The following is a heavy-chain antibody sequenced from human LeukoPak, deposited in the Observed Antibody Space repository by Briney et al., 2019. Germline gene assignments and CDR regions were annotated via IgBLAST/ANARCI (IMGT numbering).Heavy chain of an antibody. CDR1: GFTFSSYW. Sequence: GGSLRLSCAASGFTFSSYWMSWVRQAPGKGLEWVANIKQDGSEKYYVDSVKGRFTISRDNSKNTLYLQMNSLRAEDTAVYYCAKEDPEYSSSASFDYWGQGTLVTVSS. V-gene: IGHV3-7*03. CDR3: AKEDPEYSSSASFDY. J-gene: IGHJ4*02. CDR2: IKQDGSEK. D-gene: IGHD6-6*01.